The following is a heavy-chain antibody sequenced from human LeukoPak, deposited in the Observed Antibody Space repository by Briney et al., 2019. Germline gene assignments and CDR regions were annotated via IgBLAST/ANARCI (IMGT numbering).Heavy chain of an antibody. V-gene: IGHV2-5*02. J-gene: IGHJ5*02. CDR3: AHRPYCSGGSCYPNWFDA. CDR2: IFWDDNK. Sequence: SGPTLVKPTQTLTLTCTFSGFSLTTSGVGVAWVRQPPGKALDWLALIFWDDNKRYSPSLESRLTITKDPSKNQVVLTMTNMDPVDTATYYCAHRPYCSGGSCYPNWFDAWGQGTLVTVSS. D-gene: IGHD2-15*01. CDR1: GFSLTTSGVG.